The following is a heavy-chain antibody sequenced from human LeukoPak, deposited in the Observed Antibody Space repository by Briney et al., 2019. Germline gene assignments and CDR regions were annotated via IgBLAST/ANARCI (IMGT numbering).Heavy chain of an antibody. J-gene: IGHJ4*02. Sequence: ASVTVSCKASGYTFTAYYIHWVRQAPGQGLEGMGWINPNSGGTKYAQEFQGRVTITRDTSISTAYMELSRLRSDDTAVYYCALVMVGASFDYWGQGTLVTVSS. CDR1: GYTFTAYY. CDR2: INPNSGGT. CDR3: ALVMVGASFDY. V-gene: IGHV1-2*02. D-gene: IGHD2-15*01.